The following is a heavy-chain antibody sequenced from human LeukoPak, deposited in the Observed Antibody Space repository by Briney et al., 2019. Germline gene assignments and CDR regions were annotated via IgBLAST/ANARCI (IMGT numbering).Heavy chain of an antibody. CDR3: ARATYSNYFGY. D-gene: IGHD4-11*01. CDR1: GYTFTSYA. V-gene: IGHV1-3*01. J-gene: IGHJ4*02. CDR2: INAGNGNP. Sequence: ASVKVSCKASGYTFTSYAMHWVRQAPGQRLEWMGWINAGNGNPKYSQKFQGRVTITRDTSASTAYMELSSLRSEDTAVYYCARATYSNYFGYWGQGTLVTVSS.